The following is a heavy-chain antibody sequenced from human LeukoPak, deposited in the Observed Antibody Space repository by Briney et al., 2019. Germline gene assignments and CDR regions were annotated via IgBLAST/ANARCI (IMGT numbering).Heavy chain of an antibody. CDR3: AREAPVAAGSDAFDI. D-gene: IGHD6-19*01. J-gene: IGHJ3*02. CDR2: ISPYNSNT. V-gene: IGHV1-18*01. CDR1: GYTFTTYG. Sequence: ASVKVSCKSSGYTFTTYGISRMRQAPGQSLEWMGWISPYNSNTKYAQKLQGRVTMTTDTSTNTAYMEVRSLRSDDTAVYYCAREAPVAAGSDAFDIWGQGTMVTVSS.